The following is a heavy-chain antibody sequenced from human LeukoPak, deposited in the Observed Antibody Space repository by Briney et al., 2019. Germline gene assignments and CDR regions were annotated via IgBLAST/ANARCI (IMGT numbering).Heavy chain of an antibody. Sequence: SETLSLTCTVSGGSISSSSYYWGWIRQPPGKGLEWIGSIYYSGSTYYNPSLKSRVTISVDTSKNQFSLKLSSVTAADTAVYYCARTTYYYGSGSLAGSLYYYYGMDVWGQGTTVTVSS. J-gene: IGHJ6*02. D-gene: IGHD3-10*01. CDR3: ARTTYYYGSGSLAGSLYYYYGMDV. CDR1: GGSISSSSYY. CDR2: IYYSGST. V-gene: IGHV4-39*07.